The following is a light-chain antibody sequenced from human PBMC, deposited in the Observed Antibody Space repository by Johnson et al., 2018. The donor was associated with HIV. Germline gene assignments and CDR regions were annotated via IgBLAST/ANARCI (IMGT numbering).Light chain of an antibody. CDR1: SSNIGNNY. CDR2: ENN. J-gene: IGLJ1*01. Sequence: QSMLTQPPSVSAAPGQKVTISCSGSSSNIGNNYVSWYQQLPGTAPKLLIYENNKRPSGIPDRFSDSKSGTSATLGITGLQTGAEADYYCGTWDSGLSAHYVFGTGTGVTVL. CDR3: GTWDSGLSAHYV. V-gene: IGLV1-51*02.